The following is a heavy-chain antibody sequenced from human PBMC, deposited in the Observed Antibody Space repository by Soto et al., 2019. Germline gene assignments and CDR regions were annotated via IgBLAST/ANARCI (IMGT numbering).Heavy chain of an antibody. CDR1: GFTFTNLA. CDR3: VVSDCSGIECCCFPH. Sequence: EVQLLESGGGLVQPGESLRLSCAASGFTFTNLAMGWVRQAPGKGLEWVSGISGSGEDTYYADSVKGRFTISRDISKNTLYLQMNSLRADDTAVHFCVVSDCSGIECCCFPHWGQGTLVSVSS. J-gene: IGHJ1*01. V-gene: IGHV3-23*01. D-gene: IGHD2-15*01. CDR2: ISGSGEDT.